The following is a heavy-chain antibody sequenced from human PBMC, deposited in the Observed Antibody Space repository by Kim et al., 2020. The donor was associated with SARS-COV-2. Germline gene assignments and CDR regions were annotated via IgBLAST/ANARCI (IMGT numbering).Heavy chain of an antibody. CDR3: ARADYGDQTYYYYGMDV. CDR1: GFTFDDYG. D-gene: IGHD4-17*01. V-gene: IGHV3-20*01. J-gene: IGHJ6*02. Sequence: GGSLRLSCAASGFTFDDYGMSWVRQAPGKGLEWVSGINWNGGSTGYADSVKGRFTISRDNAKNSLYLQMNSLRAEDTALYHCARADYGDQTYYYYGMDVWGQGTTVTVSS. CDR2: INWNGGST.